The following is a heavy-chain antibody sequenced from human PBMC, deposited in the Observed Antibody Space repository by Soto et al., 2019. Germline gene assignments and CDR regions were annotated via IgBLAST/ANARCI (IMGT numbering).Heavy chain of an antibody. V-gene: IGHV4-59*08. CDR2: IYYSGST. Sequence: SETLSLTCTVSGGSISSYYWSWIRQPPGKGREWIGYIYYSGSTNYNPSLKSRVTISVDTSKNQFSLKLSSVTAADTAVYYCARRQWLEGEFDYWGQGTLVTVSS. CDR1: GGSISSYY. J-gene: IGHJ4*02. D-gene: IGHD6-19*01. CDR3: ARRQWLEGEFDY.